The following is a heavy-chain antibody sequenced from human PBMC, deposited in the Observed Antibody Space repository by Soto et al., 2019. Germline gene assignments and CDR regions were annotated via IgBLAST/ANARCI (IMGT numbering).Heavy chain of an antibody. V-gene: IGHV3-23*01. J-gene: IGHJ4*02. CDR2: ISGSGST. CDR3: AKSLAVVTAIGGYFDY. D-gene: IGHD2-21*02. CDR1: GFTFSNNA. Sequence: EVQLLESGGGLVQPGGSLRLSCAASGFTFSNNAMNWVRQAPGKGLEWVSAISGSGSTDYADSVKGRFTISRDNSTNTLDLQMNSLRADETARYYCAKSLAVVTAIGGYFDYWCQGTLVTVSS.